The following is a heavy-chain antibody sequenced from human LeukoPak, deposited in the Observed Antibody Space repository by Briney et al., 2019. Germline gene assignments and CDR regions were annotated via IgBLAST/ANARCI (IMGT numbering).Heavy chain of an antibody. V-gene: IGHV3-30-3*01. CDR2: ISYEGSNK. CDR3: ARAPMVRGVIGAFDI. Sequence: PGGSLRLSCAASGFTFSSYAVHWVRQAPGKGLEWVAVISYEGSNKYYADSVKGRFTISRDNSKNTLYLQMNSLRAEDTAVYYCARAPMVRGVIGAFDIWGQGTMVTVSS. J-gene: IGHJ3*02. CDR1: GFTFSSYA. D-gene: IGHD3-10*01.